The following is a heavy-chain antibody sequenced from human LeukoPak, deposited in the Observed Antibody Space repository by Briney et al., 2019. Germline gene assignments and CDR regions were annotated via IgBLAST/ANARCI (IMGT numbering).Heavy chain of an antibody. CDR1: GFTFSNYW. D-gene: IGHD6-13*01. J-gene: IGHJ4*02. V-gene: IGHV3-7*04. Sequence: GGSQRLSCAASGFTFSNYWMSWVRQAPGKGLEFMANIKEAGSEKYYVDSVKGRFTISRDNDKNLVHLQMNSLRAEDTAVYYCARGGGMRSWYDFDYWGQGTLVTVSS. CDR2: IKEAGSEK. CDR3: ARGGGMRSWYDFDY.